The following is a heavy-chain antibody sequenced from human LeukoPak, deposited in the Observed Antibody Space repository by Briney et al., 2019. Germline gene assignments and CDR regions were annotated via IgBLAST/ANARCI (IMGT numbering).Heavy chain of an antibody. CDR2: INPNSGGT. D-gene: IGHD3-3*01. CDR3: ARSQGNDFWSGYYY. Sequence: PQASVKVSCKASGYTFTGYYMHWVRQGPGQGLEWMGWINPNSGGTNYAQKFQGRVTMTRDTSISTAYMELSRLRSDDTAVYYCARSQGNDFWSGYYYWGQGTLVTVSS. CDR1: GYTFTGYY. J-gene: IGHJ4*02. V-gene: IGHV1-2*02.